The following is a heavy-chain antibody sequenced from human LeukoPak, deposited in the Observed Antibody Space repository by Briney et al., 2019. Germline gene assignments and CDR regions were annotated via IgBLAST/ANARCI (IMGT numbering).Heavy chain of an antibody. CDR2: ISSGSSFT. J-gene: IGHJ4*02. V-gene: IGHV3-21*01. CDR3: ARDSSGSDHFDN. D-gene: IGHD3-10*01. CDR1: GFTFSSYS. Sequence: GGSLRLSCAASGFTFSSYSMNWVRQAPGKGLEWVSSISSGSSFTYNADSVKGRFTISRDNAKNSLYLQMNSLRAEDTAVYYCARDSSGSDHFDNWGQGTLVTVSS.